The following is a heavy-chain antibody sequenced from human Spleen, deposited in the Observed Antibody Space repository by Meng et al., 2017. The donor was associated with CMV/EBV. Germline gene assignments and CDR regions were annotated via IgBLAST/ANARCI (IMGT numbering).Heavy chain of an antibody. CDR2: IRNDGRNH. J-gene: IGHJ1*01. V-gene: IGHV3-30*02. CDR1: GFTVSSNY. CDR3: AKGAPQQTELLLHFQD. D-gene: IGHD2-15*01. Sequence: GGSLRLSCAASGFTVSSNYMSWVRQAPGKGLEWVTFIRNDGRNHYADSVKGRFTISRDNSKTTVYLQMNSLRVEDTAVYYCAKGAPQQTELLLHFQDWGQGSLVTVSS.